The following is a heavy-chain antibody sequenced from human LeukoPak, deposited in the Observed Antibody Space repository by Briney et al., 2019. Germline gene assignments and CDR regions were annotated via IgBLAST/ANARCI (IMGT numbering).Heavy chain of an antibody. V-gene: IGHV3-30*02. J-gene: IGHJ4*02. Sequence: GGSLRLSCAASGFTFSSYGMHWVRQAPGKGLEWVAFIRYDGSNKYYADSVKGRFTISRDNSKNTLYLQMNSLRAEDTAVYYCANDKGGRDYRLHYFDYWGQGTLVTVSS. CDR3: ANDKGGRDYRLHYFDY. CDR2: IRYDGSNK. D-gene: IGHD4-11*01. CDR1: GFTFSSYG.